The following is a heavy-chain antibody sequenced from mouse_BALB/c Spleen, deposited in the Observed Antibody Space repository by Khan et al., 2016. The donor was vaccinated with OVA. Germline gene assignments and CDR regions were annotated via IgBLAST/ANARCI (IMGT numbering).Heavy chain of an antibody. CDR3: ARLACYDYSGGFAY. D-gene: IGHD1-1*02. CDR1: GFTFSTYG. V-gene: IGHV5-6*01. CDR2: ISTGGHYT. Sequence: EVELVESGGDLVEPGGSLKLSCAASGFTFSTYGMSWVRQTPDKRLEWVATISTGGHYTYYPDSVRGRFSISRANAKNTLYLQMTSLTSADTAMFYGARLACYDYSGGFAYWGQGTLVTVSA. J-gene: IGHJ3*01.